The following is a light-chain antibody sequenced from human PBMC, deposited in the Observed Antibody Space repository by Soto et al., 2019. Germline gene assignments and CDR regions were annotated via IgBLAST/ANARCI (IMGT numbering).Light chain of an antibody. CDR2: GAS. CDR3: QEYNSWPWP. V-gene: IGKV3-15*01. J-gene: IGKJ1*01. CDR1: QSVNNN. Sequence: ETLMTLSPATLSVSPGERATLSCMASQSVNNNLAWYQQKLGQAPRVLIYGASTRATGIPARFTGSGSGTEFILTTTNLLSEDSAVYYCQEYNSWPWPFGQGTKV.